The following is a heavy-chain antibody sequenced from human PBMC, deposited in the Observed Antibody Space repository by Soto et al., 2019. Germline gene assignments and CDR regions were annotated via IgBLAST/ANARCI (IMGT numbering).Heavy chain of an antibody. J-gene: IGHJ6*02. CDR2: INPNSGGT. Sequence: QVQLVQSGAEVKKPGASVKVSCKASGYTFTGYYMHWVRQAPGQGLEWMGWINPNSGGTNYAQKFQGWVTMTRDTSISTDYMELSRLRSDDTAVYYCARNIVVVTATENYYGMDVWGQGTTVTVSS. CDR3: ARNIVVVTATENYYGMDV. V-gene: IGHV1-2*04. D-gene: IGHD2-21*02. CDR1: GYTFTGYY.